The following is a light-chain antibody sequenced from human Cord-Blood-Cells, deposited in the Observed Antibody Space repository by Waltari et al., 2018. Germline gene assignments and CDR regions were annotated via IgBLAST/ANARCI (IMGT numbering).Light chain of an antibody. Sequence: SSELTQDTAVSVALGQTVRITCQGNSLRSYYSSWYQQKPGQAPELFIYGKNNRPSGIPDRFSGSSSGNQASLTITGAQAEDEADYYCNSRDSSGNHLVFGGGTKLTVL. CDR3: NSRDSSGNHLV. J-gene: IGLJ2*01. V-gene: IGLV3-19*01. CDR1: SLRSYY. CDR2: GKN.